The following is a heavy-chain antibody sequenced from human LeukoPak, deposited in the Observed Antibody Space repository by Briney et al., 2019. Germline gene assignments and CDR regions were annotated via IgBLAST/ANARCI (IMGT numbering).Heavy chain of an antibody. D-gene: IGHD4-17*01. Sequence: SLTLSCAASGFTFSSYAMHWVSQAPGKGLEWVAVIPYDGSNKYYGDFVKGRFTISRHNSKYTLYMQMDRLRAEDTAVYYCARDLNPLDDNGDYVRSDYYYGMDVWGQVTTVTVA. CDR1: GFTFSSYA. J-gene: IGHJ6*02. CDR2: IPYDGSNK. V-gene: IGHV3-30-3*01. CDR3: ARDLNPLDDNGDYVRSDYYYGMDV.